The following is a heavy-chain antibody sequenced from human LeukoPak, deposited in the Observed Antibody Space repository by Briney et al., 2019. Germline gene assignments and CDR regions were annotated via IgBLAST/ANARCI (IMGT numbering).Heavy chain of an antibody. CDR2: IIGSGGST. CDR1: GFTFSSYG. J-gene: IGHJ4*02. Sequence: PGRSLRLSCAASGFTFSSYGTHWVRQAPGKGLEWVSAIIGSGGSTYYADSVKGRFTVSRDNSKNTLYLQMNSLRAEDTAVYYCAKGQLEYYYDSSGYYYPFDYWGQGTLVTVSS. V-gene: IGHV3-23*01. CDR3: AKGQLEYYYDSSGYYYPFDY. D-gene: IGHD3-22*01.